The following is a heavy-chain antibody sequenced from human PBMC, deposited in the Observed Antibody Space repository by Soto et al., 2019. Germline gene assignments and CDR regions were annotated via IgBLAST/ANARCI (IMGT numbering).Heavy chain of an antibody. CDR2: IYYSGST. J-gene: IGHJ4*02. D-gene: IGHD3-10*01. CDR3: ATRPPGGPYRGVFDY. Sequence: SETLSLTCTVSGGSISSGGYYWSWIRQHPGKGLEWIGYIYYSGSTYYNPSLKSRVTISVDTSKNQFSLKLTSVTAADTAVYYCATRPPGGPYRGVFDYWSQGTLVTVSS. V-gene: IGHV4-31*03. CDR1: GGSISSGGYY.